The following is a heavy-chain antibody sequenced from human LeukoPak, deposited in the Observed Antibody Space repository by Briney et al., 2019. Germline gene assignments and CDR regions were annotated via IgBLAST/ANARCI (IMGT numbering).Heavy chain of an antibody. CDR3: ARDCSSSSGSGYGMDV. CDR2: IYYSGST. V-gene: IGHV4-31*03. Sequence: KSLETLSLTCTVSGGSISSGGYYWSWIRQHPGKGLEWIGYIYYSGSTYYNPSLKSRVTISVDTSKNQFSLKLSSVTAADTAVYYCARDCSSSSGSGYGMDVWGQGTTVTVSS. J-gene: IGHJ6*02. D-gene: IGHD6-13*01. CDR1: GGSISSGGYY.